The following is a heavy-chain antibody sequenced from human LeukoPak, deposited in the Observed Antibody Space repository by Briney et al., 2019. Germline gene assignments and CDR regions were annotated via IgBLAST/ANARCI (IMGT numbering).Heavy chain of an antibody. J-gene: IGHJ6*03. CDR3: ARAYDFWSGNYYYYMDV. D-gene: IGHD3-3*01. CDR1: GGSISSGDYY. V-gene: IGHV4-30-4*08. CDR2: IYYSGST. Sequence: PSETLSLTCTVSGGSISSGDYYWSWIRQPPGKGREWIGYIYYSGSTYYNPSLKSRVTISVDTSKNQFSLKLSSVTAADTAVYYCARAYDFWSGNYYYYMDVWGKGTTVTVSS.